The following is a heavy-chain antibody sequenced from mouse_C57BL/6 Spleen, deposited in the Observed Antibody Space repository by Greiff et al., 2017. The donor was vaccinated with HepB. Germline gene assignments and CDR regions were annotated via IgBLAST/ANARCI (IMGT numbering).Heavy chain of an antibody. V-gene: IGHV5-9-1*02. CDR3: TRGPPTAQATLPWFAY. Sequence: DVHLVESGEGLVKPGGSLKLSCAASGFTFSSYAMSWVRQTPEKRLEWVAYISSGGDYIYYADTVKGRFIISRDNARNTLYLQMSSLKSEDTAMYYCTRGPPTAQATLPWFAYWGQGTLVTVSA. CDR1: GFTFSSYA. J-gene: IGHJ3*01. D-gene: IGHD3-2*02. CDR2: ISSGGDYI.